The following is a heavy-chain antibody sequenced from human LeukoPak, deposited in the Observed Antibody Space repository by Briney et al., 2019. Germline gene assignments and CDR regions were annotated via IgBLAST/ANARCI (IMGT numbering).Heavy chain of an antibody. CDR3: ARSHWYYDILTGYYPPYHYYGMDV. CDR2: IYPGDSDT. D-gene: IGHD3-9*01. V-gene: IGHV5-51*01. CDR1: GYSFTSYW. J-gene: IGHJ6*02. Sequence: KPGESLKISCKGSGYSFTSYWIGWVRQMPGKGLEWTGIIYPGDSDTRYSPSFQGQVTISADKSISTAYLQWSSLKASDAAMYYCARSHWYYDILTGYYPPYHYYGMDVWGQGTTVTVSS.